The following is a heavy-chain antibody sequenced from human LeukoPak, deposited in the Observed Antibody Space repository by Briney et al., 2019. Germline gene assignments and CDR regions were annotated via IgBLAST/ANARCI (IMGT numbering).Heavy chain of an antibody. CDR1: EFTFSNYW. D-gene: IGHD2-21*01. CDR3: AKDQVISGSEASDI. CDR2: IDTDGTTT. V-gene: IGHV3-74*01. J-gene: IGHJ3*02. Sequence: GGSLRLSCTTSEFTFSNYWMHWVRQVPGKGLVWVSRIDTDGTTTDYADSVKGRFTISRDNSWNTLYLQMSSLRAEDTAVYYCAKDQVISGSEASDIWGQGTMVTVSS.